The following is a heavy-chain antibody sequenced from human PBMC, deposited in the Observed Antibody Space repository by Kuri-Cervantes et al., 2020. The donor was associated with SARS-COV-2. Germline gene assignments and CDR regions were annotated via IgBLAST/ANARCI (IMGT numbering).Heavy chain of an antibody. CDR2: ISYDGSNK. J-gene: IGHJ6*02. D-gene: IGHD3-10*01. CDR3: AKDSLLWFGETYYYYYGMDV. CDR1: GFTFSSYG. V-gene: IGHV3-30*18. Sequence: GESLKISCAASGFTFSSYGMYWVRQAPGKGLEWVAVISYDGSNKYYADSVKGRFTISRDNSKNTLYLQMNSLRAEDTAVYYCAKDSLLWFGETYYYYYGMDVWAKGPRSPSP.